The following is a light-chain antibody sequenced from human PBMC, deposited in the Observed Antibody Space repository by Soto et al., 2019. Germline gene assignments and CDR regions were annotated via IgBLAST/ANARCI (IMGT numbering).Light chain of an antibody. V-gene: IGKV3-11*01. CDR2: DAS. Sequence: DIILTQSPDTLSLSPGERATLSCRASQNVRTFLAWYQQKPGQAPRLLISDASYRATGVPPRFSGSGSGTVFTLTISSLEPEDFAVYYCLQRSDWPLTFGGGSKVEI. CDR1: QNVRTF. J-gene: IGKJ4*01. CDR3: LQRSDWPLT.